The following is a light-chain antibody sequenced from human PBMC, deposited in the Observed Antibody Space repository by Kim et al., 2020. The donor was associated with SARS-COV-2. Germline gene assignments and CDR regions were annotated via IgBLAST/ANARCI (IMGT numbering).Light chain of an antibody. V-gene: IGLV2-11*03. J-gene: IGLJ2*01. CDR3: CSYAGRYTWI. CDR2: DVT. Sequence: GQSVTISCPGTSSDVGRYTSVSWYQQHPGKAPKLMISDVTDRPSGVPDRFSGFKSGNTASLTISGLQAEDEADYYCCSYAGRYTWIFGGGTQLTVL. CDR1: SSDVGRYTS.